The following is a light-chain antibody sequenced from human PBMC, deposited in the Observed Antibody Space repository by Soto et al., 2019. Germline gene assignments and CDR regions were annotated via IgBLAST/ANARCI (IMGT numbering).Light chain of an antibody. CDR2: KAS. V-gene: IGKV1-5*03. CDR1: QSISRW. J-gene: IGKJ1*01. Sequence: DIHMTQSPSTLSASVGDRFPITCRASQSISRWLAWYRQKQGKGPNLLIYKASSLESGVPSRLSGSGYGTELTLTISSMKNDDFETYYCQQYSSYSRTFGHGTKVDI. CDR3: QQYSSYSRT.